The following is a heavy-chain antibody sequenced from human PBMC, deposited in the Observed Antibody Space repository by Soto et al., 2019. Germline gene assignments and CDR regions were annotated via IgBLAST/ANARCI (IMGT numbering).Heavy chain of an antibody. J-gene: IGHJ4*02. Sequence: GGSLRLSCAASGFTFTSYAMSWVRQAPGKGLEWISAISGSGGNTYYADSVKGRFTISKDNSKNTLFLQMSSLRAEDTAVYYCAKSIWNYPSHFDYWGQGTLVTVSS. D-gene: IGHD1-7*01. CDR2: ISGSGGNT. CDR3: AKSIWNYPSHFDY. V-gene: IGHV3-23*01. CDR1: GFTFTSYA.